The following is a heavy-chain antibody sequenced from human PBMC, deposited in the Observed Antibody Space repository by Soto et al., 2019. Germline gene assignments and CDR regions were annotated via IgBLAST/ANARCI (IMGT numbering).Heavy chain of an antibody. CDR3: VKALRYFGWLPDFDY. J-gene: IGHJ4*02. CDR2: ISSNGGST. D-gene: IGHD3-9*01. Sequence: PGGSLRLSCSASGFTFSSYAMHWVRQAPGKGLEYVSAISSNGGSTYYADSVKGRFTISRDNSKNTLYLQMSSLRAEDTAVYYCVKALRYFGWLPDFDYWGQGTLVTVSS. CDR1: GFTFSSYA. V-gene: IGHV3-64D*06.